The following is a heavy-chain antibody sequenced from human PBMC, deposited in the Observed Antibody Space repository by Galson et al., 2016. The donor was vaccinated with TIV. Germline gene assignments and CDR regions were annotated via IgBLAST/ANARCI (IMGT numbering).Heavy chain of an antibody. D-gene: IGHD5-12*01. CDR1: GGTFSSYA. J-gene: IGHJ4*02. Sequence: SVKVSCKASGGTFSSYAISWVRQAPGQGLEWMGGIIPIFGTANYAQKFQGRVTITADESTSTAYMELSSLRPKDTAVYYCARDRGYSGYDWAFDYWGQGTLVTVSS. CDR2: IIPIFGTA. CDR3: ARDRGYSGYDWAFDY. V-gene: IGHV1-69*13.